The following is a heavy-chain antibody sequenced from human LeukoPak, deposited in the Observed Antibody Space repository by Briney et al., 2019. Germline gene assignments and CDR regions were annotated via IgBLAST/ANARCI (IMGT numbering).Heavy chain of an antibody. Sequence: SQTLSLTCAVSGGSISSGGYSWSWIRQPPGKGLEWIGYIYHSGSTYYNPSLKSRVTISVDRSENQFSLKLSSVTAADTAVYYCAGASITMVRGVGSYDYWGQGTLVTVSS. D-gene: IGHD3-10*01. V-gene: IGHV4-30-2*01. J-gene: IGHJ4*02. CDR2: IYHSGST. CDR3: AGASITMVRGVGSYDY. CDR1: GGSISSGGYS.